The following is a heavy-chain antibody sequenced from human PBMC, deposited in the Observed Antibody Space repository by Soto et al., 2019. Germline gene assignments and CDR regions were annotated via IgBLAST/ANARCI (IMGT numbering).Heavy chain of an antibody. J-gene: IGHJ6*02. Sequence: PGGSLRLSCAASGLNFGSYSMNWVRQAPGKGLEWVSSISSSSSYIYYADSVKGRFTISRDNAKNSLYLQMNSLRAEDTAVYYCARAGYSSASYYYYGMDVWGQGTTVTISS. CDR3: ARAGYSSASYYYYGMDV. CDR1: GLNFGSYS. D-gene: IGHD6-19*01. V-gene: IGHV3-21*01. CDR2: ISSSSSYI.